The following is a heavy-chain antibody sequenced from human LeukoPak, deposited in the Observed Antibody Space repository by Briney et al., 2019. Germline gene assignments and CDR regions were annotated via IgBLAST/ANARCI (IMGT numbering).Heavy chain of an antibody. CDR3: ARGHDYGDYPNWFDP. V-gene: IGHV3-48*01. Sequence: GGSLRLSRAASGFTFSTYTMNWVRQAPGKGLEWVSYISSSSSTIYYADSVKGRFTISRDNAKNSLYLQMNSLRAEDTAVYYSARGHDYGDYPNWFDPWGQGTLVTVSS. J-gene: IGHJ5*02. CDR1: GFTFSTYT. D-gene: IGHD4-17*01. CDR2: ISSSSSTI.